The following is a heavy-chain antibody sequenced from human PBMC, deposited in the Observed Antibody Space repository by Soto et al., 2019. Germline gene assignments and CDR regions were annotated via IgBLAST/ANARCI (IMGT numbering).Heavy chain of an antibody. V-gene: IGHV4-34*01. D-gene: IGHD3-9*01. CDR2: INHSGST. CDR3: ARGNRYYDILTGYTRRGHYYYYMDF. J-gene: IGHJ6*03. CDR1: GGSFSGYY. Sequence: SETLSLTCAVYGGSFSGYYWSWIRQPPGKGLEWIGEINHSGSTNYNPSLKSRVTISVDTSKNQFSLKLSSVTAADTAVYYCARGNRYYDILTGYTRRGHYYYYMDFWGKGTTVTVS.